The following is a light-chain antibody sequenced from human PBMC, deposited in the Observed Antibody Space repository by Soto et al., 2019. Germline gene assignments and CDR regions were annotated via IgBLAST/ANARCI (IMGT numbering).Light chain of an antibody. CDR1: QSISSW. CDR3: QQYNSYSPWT. CDR2: KAS. J-gene: IGKJ1*01. V-gene: IGKV1-5*03. Sequence: DIQMTQSPSTLSASVGDRVTITCRASQSISSWLAWYQQKPGKAPKLLIYKASSLESGVPSRFSGSGSGTEFTLALSSLQPDDFATYYCQQYNSYSPWTFGQGTKV.